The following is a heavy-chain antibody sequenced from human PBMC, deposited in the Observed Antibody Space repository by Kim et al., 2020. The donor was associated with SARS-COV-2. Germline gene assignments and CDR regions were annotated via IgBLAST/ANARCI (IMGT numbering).Heavy chain of an antibody. CDR3: ARGTWLPYSEEGGGWFDP. D-gene: IGHD6-19*01. V-gene: IGHV4-59*13. CDR2: IYYSGST. CDR1: GGSISSYY. Sequence: SETLYLTCTVSGGSISSYYWSWIRQPPGKGLEWIGYIYYSGSTNYNPSLKSRVTISVDTSKNQFSLKLSSVTAADTAVYYCARGTWLPYSEEGGGWFDPWGQGTLVTVSS. J-gene: IGHJ5*02.